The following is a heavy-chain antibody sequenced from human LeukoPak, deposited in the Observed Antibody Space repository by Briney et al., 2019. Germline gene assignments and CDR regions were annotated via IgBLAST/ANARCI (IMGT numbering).Heavy chain of an antibody. CDR2: ISYDGSNK. D-gene: IGHD3-22*01. J-gene: IGHJ4*02. CDR3: AKDRHYESNVLGY. CDR1: GFTFSNYG. V-gene: IGHV3-30*18. Sequence: GGSLRLSCSASGFTFSNYGMHWVRQALGKGLELVAVISYDGSNKYYADSVKGRVTISRDNSKSTLYPQMNSLRAEDTAVYYCAKDRHYESNVLGYWGQGTLVTVSS.